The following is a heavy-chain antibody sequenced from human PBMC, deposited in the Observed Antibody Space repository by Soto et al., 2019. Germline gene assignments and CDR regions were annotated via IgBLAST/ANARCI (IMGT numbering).Heavy chain of an antibody. CDR3: AKILYYYGSGRSYDY. Sequence: PGGSLRLSCAASGFTFSSYAMSWVRQAPGKGLEWVSAISGSGGSTYYADSVKGRFTISRDNSKNTLYLQMNSLRAEDTAVYYCAKILYYYGSGRSYDYWGQGTLVTVSS. D-gene: IGHD3-10*01. J-gene: IGHJ4*02. CDR1: GFTFSSYA. CDR2: ISGSGGST. V-gene: IGHV3-23*01.